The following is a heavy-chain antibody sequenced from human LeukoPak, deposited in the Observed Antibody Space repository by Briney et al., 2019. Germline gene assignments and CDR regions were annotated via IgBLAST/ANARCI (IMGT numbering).Heavy chain of an antibody. V-gene: IGHV3-48*02. D-gene: IGHD3-10*01. J-gene: IGHJ4*02. Sequence: GGSLRLSCAASGFTFSSYSMNWVREAPRKGREWVSYISSDSRTIYYADSVKGRFTIARDNAKNSLYLQMESLRDEDTAVYYCARYGSGTSYITNYFDYWGQGTLVTVSS. CDR2: ISSDSRTI. CDR1: GFTFSSYS. CDR3: ARYGSGTSYITNYFDY.